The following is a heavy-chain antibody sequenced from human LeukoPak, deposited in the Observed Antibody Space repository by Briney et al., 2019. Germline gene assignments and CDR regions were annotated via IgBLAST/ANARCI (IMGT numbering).Heavy chain of an antibody. D-gene: IGHD6-19*01. V-gene: IGHV4-61*01. CDR1: GGSISGGSYY. CDR3: ARDPSGWYDY. J-gene: IGHJ4*02. Sequence: SETLSLTCTVSGGSISGGSYYWSWIRQPPGKGLEWIGYIYYSGSTKYNLSLKSRVTISVDTSKNQLSLKLSSVTAADTAVYYCARDPSGWYDYWGQGTLVTVSS. CDR2: IYYSGST.